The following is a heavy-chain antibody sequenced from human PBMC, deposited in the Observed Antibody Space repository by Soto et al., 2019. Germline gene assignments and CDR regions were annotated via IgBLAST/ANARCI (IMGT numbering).Heavy chain of an antibody. V-gene: IGHV3-23*01. CDR2: IISGGNT. CDR1: GFTFSNYA. D-gene: IGHD6-19*01. CDR3: AKAFYSSDRGEVFDY. J-gene: IGHJ4*02. Sequence: GGSLRLSCAASGFTFSNYAMSWVRQAPGKGLEWVSTIISGGNTYYADSVKGRFTISRDNSKNTLYLQINSLRAEDTAVYYCAKAFYSSDRGEVFDYWGQGTLVTVSS.